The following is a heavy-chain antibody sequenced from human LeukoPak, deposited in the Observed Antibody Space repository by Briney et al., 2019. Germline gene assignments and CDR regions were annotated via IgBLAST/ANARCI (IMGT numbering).Heavy chain of an antibody. CDR3: VPESGYYSEYFQH. V-gene: IGHV1-46*01. CDR1: GYTFTSHY. J-gene: IGHJ1*01. D-gene: IGHD3-22*01. Sequence: ASVKVSCKASGYTFTSHYMHWVRQAPGQGLEWMRIINPSGGSTSYAQKFQGRVTMTRDTSTCSVYMELSSLRSEDTAVYYCVPESGYYSEYFQHWGQGTLVTVSS. CDR2: INPSGGST.